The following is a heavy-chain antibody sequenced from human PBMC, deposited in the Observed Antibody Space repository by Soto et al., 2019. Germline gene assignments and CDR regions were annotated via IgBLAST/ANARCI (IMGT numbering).Heavy chain of an antibody. Sequence: SETLSLTCTVSGVSISSGGYYWSWIRQHPGKGLEWIGYIYYSGSTYYNPSLKSRVTISVDTSKNQFSLKLSSVTAADTAVYYCASSFVGRAAAGTLRYFQHWGQGTLVTVSS. CDR1: GVSISSGGYY. V-gene: IGHV4-31*03. J-gene: IGHJ1*01. D-gene: IGHD6-13*01. CDR2: IYYSGST. CDR3: ASSFVGRAAAGTLRYFQH.